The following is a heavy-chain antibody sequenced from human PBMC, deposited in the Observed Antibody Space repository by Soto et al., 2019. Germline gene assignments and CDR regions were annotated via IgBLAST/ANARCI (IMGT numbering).Heavy chain of an antibody. Sequence: QVQLVQSGAEVKKPGASVKVSCKASGYTFTSYDINWVRQATGQGLEWMGWMNPNSGNTGYAQKFQGRVTMTRNTSINKAYMELSSLRSEDTAVYYCARVGYDFWSGYSGFDYWGQGTLVTVSS. D-gene: IGHD3-3*01. V-gene: IGHV1-8*01. CDR2: MNPNSGNT. CDR3: ARVGYDFWSGYSGFDY. CDR1: GYTFTSYD. J-gene: IGHJ4*02.